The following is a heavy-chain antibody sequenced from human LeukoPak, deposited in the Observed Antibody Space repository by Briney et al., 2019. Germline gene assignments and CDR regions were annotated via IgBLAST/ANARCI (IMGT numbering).Heavy chain of an antibody. CDR2: LFPIFGTA. CDR1: GGTFSSYA. D-gene: IGHD3-10*01. V-gene: IGHV1-69*01. CDR3: ASAYYYGSGSYYNPYYFDY. J-gene: IGHJ4*02. Sequence: SVKVSCKASGGTFSSYAISWVRQAPGQGLEWMAGLFPIFGTANYAQKFQGRVTITADESTSTAYIELSSLRSEDTAVYYCASAYYYGSGSYYNPYYFDYWGQGTLVTVSS.